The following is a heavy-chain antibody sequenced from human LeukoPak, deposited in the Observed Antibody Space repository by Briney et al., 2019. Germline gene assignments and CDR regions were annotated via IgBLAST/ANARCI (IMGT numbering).Heavy chain of an antibody. CDR1: GGSISNSY. J-gene: IGHJ3*02. V-gene: IGHV4-59*08. Sequence: SETLSLTCTVSGGSISNSYWSWIRQPPGRGLEWVGDVSYSGTTHDNPSLKSRVIMSVDTSKNHFSLQLSSVTAADTAVYFCARLGYYDILTGYQHDAFDIWGLGTAVTVSS. CDR2: VSYSGTT. D-gene: IGHD3-9*01. CDR3: ARLGYYDILTGYQHDAFDI.